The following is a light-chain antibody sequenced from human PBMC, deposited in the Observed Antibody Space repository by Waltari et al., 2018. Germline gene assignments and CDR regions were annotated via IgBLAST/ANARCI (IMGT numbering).Light chain of an antibody. CDR1: QSVSSRH. Sequence: EIVLTQSPDTLSLSPGERATLPCRASQSVSSRHLAWYQQKPGQPPRLVMYAASSRATGIPDRFSGSGFGTDFTLTISRLEPEDFAVYYCQQYDSSTKYIFGQGTKLEI. V-gene: IGKV3-20*01. CDR2: AAS. CDR3: QQYDSSTKYI. J-gene: IGKJ2*01.